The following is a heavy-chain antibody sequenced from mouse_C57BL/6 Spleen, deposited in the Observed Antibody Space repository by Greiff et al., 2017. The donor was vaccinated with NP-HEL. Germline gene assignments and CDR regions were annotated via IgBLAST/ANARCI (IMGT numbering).Heavy chain of an antibody. CDR2: IDPSDSYT. J-gene: IGHJ3*01. CDR1: GYTFTSYW. CDR3: AIYGNSFAY. V-gene: IGHV1-59*01. D-gene: IGHD2-1*01. Sequence: VQLQQSGAELVRPGTSVKLSCKASGYTFTSYWMHWVKQRPGQGLEWIGVIDPSDSYTNYNQKFKGKATLTVDTSSSTAYMQLSSLTSEDSAVYYCAIYGNSFAYWGQGTLVTVSA.